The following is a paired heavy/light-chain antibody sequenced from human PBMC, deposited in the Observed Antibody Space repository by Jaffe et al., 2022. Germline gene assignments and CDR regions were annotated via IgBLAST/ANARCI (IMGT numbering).Heavy chain of an antibody. CDR1: GFTLKTHW. CDR2: INVDGSSI. CDR3: ATVGRGGCSGDGCYTDSWLDP. J-gene: IGHJ5*02. D-gene: IGHD2-15*01. Sequence: QLVESGGGLVQPGGSLRLSCAASGFTLKTHWMHWVRQAPGKGLVWVSRINVDGSSITYADSVKGRFTISRDNAKNTLYLQMNSLRVEDTAVYYCATVGRGGCSGDGCYTDSWLDPWGQGTVVTVSS. V-gene: IGHV3-74*03.
Light chain of an antibody. CDR3: QQYYDTPYT. V-gene: IGKV4-1*01. CDR1: QSVLYSPNNNNY. J-gene: IGKJ2*01. CDR2: WAS. Sequence: DIVMTQSPDSLAVSLGERATINCKSSQSVLYSPNNNNYLAWYQQKPGQPPKVLIYWASTRESGVPDRFTGSGSGTDFTLTISSLQAEDVAVYYCQQYYDTPYTFGQGTTLEIK.